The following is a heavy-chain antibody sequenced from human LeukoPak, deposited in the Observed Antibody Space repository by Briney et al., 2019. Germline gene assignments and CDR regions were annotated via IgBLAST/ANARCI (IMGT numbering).Heavy chain of an antibody. Sequence: GGSLRLSCAASGFTFSTYDMHWVRQAPGKGLEWVSTIATDGDTYYPGSVKGRFTISRENAKSSLYLQMNSLRAGDTAVYYCAKGAYYYDSSSYYGAPYYFDYWGQGTLVTVSS. CDR2: IATDGDT. V-gene: IGHV3-13*01. J-gene: IGHJ4*02. CDR3: AKGAYYYDSSSYYGAPYYFDY. D-gene: IGHD3-22*01. CDR1: GFTFSTYD.